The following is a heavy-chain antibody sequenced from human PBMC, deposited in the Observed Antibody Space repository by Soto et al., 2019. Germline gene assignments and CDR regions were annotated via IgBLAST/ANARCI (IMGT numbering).Heavy chain of an antibody. Sequence: ASVKVSCKASGYTFTSYAMHWVRQAPGQRLEWMGWINAGNGNTKYSQKFQGRVTITRDTSASTAYMELSSLRSEDTAVYYFARESDGSGSYPYYYYYYMDVWGKGTTVTVSS. J-gene: IGHJ6*03. CDR3: ARESDGSGSYPYYYYYYMDV. CDR2: INAGNGNT. D-gene: IGHD3-10*01. V-gene: IGHV1-3*01. CDR1: GYTFTSYA.